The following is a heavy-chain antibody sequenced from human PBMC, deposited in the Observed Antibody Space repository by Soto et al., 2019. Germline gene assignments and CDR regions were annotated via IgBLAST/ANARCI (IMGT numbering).Heavy chain of an antibody. CDR2: VYSGGST. J-gene: IGHJ6*03. Sequence: EVQLVESGGGLVQPGGSLRLSCAASGFTVSCNYMSWVRQAPGKGLEWVSLVYSGGSTYYADSVKGRFTISRDNSKNTLYLQMNSLRAEDTAVYYCARDGRYCSGGSCYYYYYYMDAWGKGTTVTVSS. CDR3: ARDGRYCSGGSCYYYYYYMDA. D-gene: IGHD2-15*01. CDR1: GFTVSCNY. V-gene: IGHV3-66*01.